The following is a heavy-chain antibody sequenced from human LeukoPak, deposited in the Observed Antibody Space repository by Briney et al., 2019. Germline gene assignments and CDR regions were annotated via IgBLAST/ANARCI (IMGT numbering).Heavy chain of an antibody. V-gene: IGHV1-69*06. CDR1: GGTFISYA. Sequence: SVKVSCKASGGTFISYAISSVRQPPGQGLEWMGGIIPIFGTANYAQKFQGRVTITADKSTSTAYMELSSLRSEDTAVYYCARDLRMDSSGFFYDFYMDVWGKGTRVTVSS. J-gene: IGHJ6*03. CDR2: IIPIFGTA. CDR3: ARDLRMDSSGFFYDFYMDV. D-gene: IGHD6-19*01.